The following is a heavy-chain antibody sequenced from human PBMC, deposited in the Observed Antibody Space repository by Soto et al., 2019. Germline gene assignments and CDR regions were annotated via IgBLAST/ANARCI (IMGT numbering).Heavy chain of an antibody. V-gene: IGHV3-23*01. CDR2: ISTAVGAT. J-gene: IGHJ4*02. CDR1: GFTFSNHA. Sequence: EVQLLESGGGLVQPGGSLRLSCAVSGFTFSNHAMSWVRKAPGKGLEWVSAISTAVGATYYADSVKGRFTISRDDSNNTLYLQMNSLRAEDTAVYYCAKDRTAAARNFDYWGQGTLVTVSS. D-gene: IGHD6-13*01. CDR3: AKDRTAAARNFDY.